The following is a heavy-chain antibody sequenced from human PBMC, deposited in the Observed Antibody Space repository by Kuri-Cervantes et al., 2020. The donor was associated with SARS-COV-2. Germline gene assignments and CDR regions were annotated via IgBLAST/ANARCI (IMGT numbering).Heavy chain of an antibody. CDR3: ARGDDEAY. CDR1: GYTFTGYY. CDR2: INPNSGGT. V-gene: IGHV1-2*02. Sequence: ASVKVSCKASGYTFTGYYMHWVRQAPGQGLEWMGWINPNSGGTNYAQKFQGRVTITADESTSTAYMELSSLRSEDTAVYYCARGDDEAYWGQGTLVTVSS. J-gene: IGHJ4*02. D-gene: IGHD3-16*01.